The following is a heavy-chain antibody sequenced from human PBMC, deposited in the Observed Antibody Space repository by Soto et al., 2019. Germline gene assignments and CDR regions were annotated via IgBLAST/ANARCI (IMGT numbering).Heavy chain of an antibody. D-gene: IGHD4-4*01. CDR1: VYTFTNYW. V-gene: IGHV5-51*01. Sequence: GESRKIACQTSVYTFTNYWIGWVRQMPGGGLEWLGLIFPRDFDVRYSPSFEGQVTISADRSTATAFLQWCSLEASDSALYFCARLVSLLQPIDSWGQGTPVTVSS. J-gene: IGHJ5*01. CDR3: ARLVSLLQPIDS. CDR2: IFPRDFDV.